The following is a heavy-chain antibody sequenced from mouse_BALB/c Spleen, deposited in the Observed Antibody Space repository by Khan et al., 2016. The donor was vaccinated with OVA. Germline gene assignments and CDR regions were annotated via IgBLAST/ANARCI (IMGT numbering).Heavy chain of an antibody. CDR3: ASNLSGSFAY. CDR1: GFSFSAYG. CDR2: INRDGYYI. D-gene: IGHD1-3*01. Sequence: EVELVESGGDLVRPGGSLKLSCAASGFSFSAYGMSWVRQSPDKRLEWVATINRDGYYIYYPDSLKGRFIITRDTAKNSLYLQMRSLKSEDTAMYYCASNLSGSFAYWGQGTLVTVSA. V-gene: IGHV5-6*01. J-gene: IGHJ3*01.